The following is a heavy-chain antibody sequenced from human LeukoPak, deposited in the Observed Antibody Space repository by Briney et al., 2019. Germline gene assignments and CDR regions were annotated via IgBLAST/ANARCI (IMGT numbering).Heavy chain of an antibody. CDR3: ARYSGSYRLGY. Sequence: ASVKVSCKASGNTFSDYYIHWVRQAPGQGLEWMGWISAYNGNTNYAQKLQGRVTMTTDTSTSTAYMELRSLRSDDTAVYYCARYSGSYRLGYWGQGTLVTVSS. J-gene: IGHJ4*02. V-gene: IGHV1-18*04. CDR2: ISAYNGNT. CDR1: GNTFSDYY. D-gene: IGHD1-26*01.